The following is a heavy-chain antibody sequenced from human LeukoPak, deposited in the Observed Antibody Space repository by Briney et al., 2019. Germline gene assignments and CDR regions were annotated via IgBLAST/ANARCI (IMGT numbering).Heavy chain of an antibody. Sequence: PGRSLRLSCAASEFSFSTFGMHWVRQAPGKGLEWLALVSYDGSNKWYADSVKGRFTISRDNSKNTLYLQMNNLRAEDTAVYYCAKGVPYYYDNAGPIGADDWGQGTLVTVSS. J-gene: IGHJ4*02. CDR3: AKGVPYYYDNAGPIGADD. V-gene: IGHV3-30*18. D-gene: IGHD3-22*01. CDR1: EFSFSTFG. CDR2: VSYDGSNK.